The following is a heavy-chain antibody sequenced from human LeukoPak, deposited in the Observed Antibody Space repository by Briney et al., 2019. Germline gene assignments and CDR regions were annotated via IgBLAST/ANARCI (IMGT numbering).Heavy chain of an antibody. D-gene: IGHD4-23*01. CDR3: ARHDYHSNSDAFDV. J-gene: IGHJ3*01. CDR2: IWYDGSNK. Sequence: GRSLRPSCAASAFTFSSYAMHWVRQAPGKGLEWVAVIWYDGSNKYYADSVKGRFTISRDNSKNTLYLQMNSLRAEDTAVYYCARHDYHSNSDAFDVWGQGTMVTVSS. V-gene: IGHV3-33*01. CDR1: AFTFSSYA.